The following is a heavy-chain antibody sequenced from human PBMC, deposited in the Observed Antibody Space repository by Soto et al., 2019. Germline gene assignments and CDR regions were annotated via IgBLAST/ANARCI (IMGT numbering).Heavy chain of an antibody. CDR1: GFTFDDYA. Sequence: LRLSCAASGFTFDDYAMHWVRQAPGKGLEWVSGISRNSGSIGYADSVKGRFTISRDNAKNSLYLQMNSLRAEDTALYYCAKGGRGYYDSSGQDYWGQGTLVTVSS. CDR3: AKGGRGYYDSSGQDY. V-gene: IGHV3-9*01. CDR2: ISRNSGSI. D-gene: IGHD3-22*01. J-gene: IGHJ4*02.